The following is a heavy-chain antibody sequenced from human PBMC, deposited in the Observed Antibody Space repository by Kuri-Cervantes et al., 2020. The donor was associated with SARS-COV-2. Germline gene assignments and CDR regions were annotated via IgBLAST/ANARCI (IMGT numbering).Heavy chain of an antibody. CDR2: IYYSGST. CDR1: GGSISSSSYY. V-gene: IGHV4-39*07. CDR3: ARGDAGIAVAGDAFDI. Sequence: SETLSLTCTVSGGSISSSSYYWGWIRQPPGKGLEWIGSIYYSGSTYYNPSLKSRVTISVDTSKNQFSLKLSSVTAADTAVYYCARGDAGIAVAGDAFDIWGQGTMVTVSS. J-gene: IGHJ3*02. D-gene: IGHD6-19*01.